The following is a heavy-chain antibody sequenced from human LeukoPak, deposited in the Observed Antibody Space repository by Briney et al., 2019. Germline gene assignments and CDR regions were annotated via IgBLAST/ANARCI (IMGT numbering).Heavy chain of an antibody. V-gene: IGHV3-33*05. D-gene: IGHD2-15*01. J-gene: IGHJ4*02. CDR1: GFTFSSFG. CDR2: ILHDEK. Sequence: GGSLRLSCAASGFTFSSFGMHWVRQAPGRGLEWVALILHDEKHYAYSVKGRFTISIDNSKNTLYLQMDTLRAEDTAVYYCARYCSGGCYSGVDYWGQGTLVTVPS. CDR3: ARYCSGGCYSGVDY.